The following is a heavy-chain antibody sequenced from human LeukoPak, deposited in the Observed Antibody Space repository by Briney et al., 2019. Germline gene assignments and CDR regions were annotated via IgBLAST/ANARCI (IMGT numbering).Heavy chain of an antibody. CDR3: ARLNSYGPDY. CDR2: IYYSGST. J-gene: IGHJ4*02. Sequence: SGTLSLTCTVSGGSISSGDYYWSWIRQPPGTGLEWIGYIYYSGSTYYNPSLKSRVTISVDTSKNQFSLKLSSVTAADTAVYYCARLNSYGPDYWGQGTLVTVSS. V-gene: IGHV4-30-4*01. D-gene: IGHD5-18*01. CDR1: GGSISSGDYY.